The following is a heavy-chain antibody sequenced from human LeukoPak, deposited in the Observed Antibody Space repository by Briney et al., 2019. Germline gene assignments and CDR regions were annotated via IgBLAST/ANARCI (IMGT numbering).Heavy chain of an antibody. CDR1: GFTFSSYG. CDR3: AKDPQYYSGGSCYSIGWFDP. J-gene: IGHJ5*02. CDR2: IRYDGSNK. D-gene: IGHD2-15*01. Sequence: PGGSLRLSCAASGFTFSSYGMHWVRQAPGKGLEWVAFIRYDGSNKYYADSVKGRFTISRDNSKNTLYLQMNSLRAEDTAVYYCAKDPQYYSGGSCYSIGWFDPWGQGTLVTVSS. V-gene: IGHV3-30*02.